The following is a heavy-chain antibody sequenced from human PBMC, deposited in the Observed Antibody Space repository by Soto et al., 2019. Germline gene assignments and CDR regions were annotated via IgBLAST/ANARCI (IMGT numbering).Heavy chain of an antibody. J-gene: IGHJ4*02. CDR2: ISAHNGNT. D-gene: IGHD1-1*01. V-gene: IGHV1-18*01. CDR3: ARGRYGDY. CDR1: SYGFTTYG. Sequence: QVHLVQSGAGVKKPGASVKVSCNGSSYGFTTYGITWVRQAPGQGLEWMAWISAHNGNTNYAQKLQGRVTVTRDTSTSTAYMELRSLRSDDTAVYYCARGRYGDYWGQGALVTVSS.